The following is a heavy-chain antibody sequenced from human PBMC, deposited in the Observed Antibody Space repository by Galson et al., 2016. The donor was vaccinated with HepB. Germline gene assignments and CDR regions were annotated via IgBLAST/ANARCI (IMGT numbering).Heavy chain of an antibody. Sequence: SLRLSCAASGFTFSSYSMNWVRQAPGKGLEWVSYISSSGSTIFYADSVKGRFTISRDDAKKSLYLQMHSLRAEDTSVYHCTRDSSGSYWGQGTLVTVSS. D-gene: IGHD1-26*01. J-gene: IGHJ4*02. CDR1: GFTFSSYS. CDR2: ISSSGSTI. V-gene: IGHV3-48*01. CDR3: TRDSSGSY.